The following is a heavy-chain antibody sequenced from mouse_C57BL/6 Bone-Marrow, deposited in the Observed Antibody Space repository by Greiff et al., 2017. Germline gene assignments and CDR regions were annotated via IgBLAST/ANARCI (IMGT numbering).Heavy chain of an antibody. Sequence: VQLQQSGPELVKPGASVKISCKASGYSFTGYYMNWVKQSPEKSLEWIGEINPSTGGTTYNQKFKAKAKLTVDKSSSTAYMQLKRLTSEDSAVYYCASPLGLYAMDYWGQGTSVTVSS. CDR1: GYSFTGYY. CDR2: INPSTGGT. J-gene: IGHJ4*01. D-gene: IGHD6-1*01. V-gene: IGHV1-42*01. CDR3: ASPLGLYAMDY.